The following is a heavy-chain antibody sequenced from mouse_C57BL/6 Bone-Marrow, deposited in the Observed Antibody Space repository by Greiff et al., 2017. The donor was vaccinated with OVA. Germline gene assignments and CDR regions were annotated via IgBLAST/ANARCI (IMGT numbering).Heavy chain of an antibody. CDR3: AREHYYYGSSFAY. CDR2: IYPRSGNT. CDR1: GYTFTSYG. J-gene: IGHJ3*01. V-gene: IGHV1-81*01. Sequence: QVKLQQSGAELARPGASVKLSCKASGYTFTSYGISWVKQRTGQGLEWIGEIYPRSGNTYYNEKFKGKATLTADKSSSTAYMELRSLTSEDSAVYFCAREHYYYGSSFAYWGQGTLVTVSA. D-gene: IGHD1-1*01.